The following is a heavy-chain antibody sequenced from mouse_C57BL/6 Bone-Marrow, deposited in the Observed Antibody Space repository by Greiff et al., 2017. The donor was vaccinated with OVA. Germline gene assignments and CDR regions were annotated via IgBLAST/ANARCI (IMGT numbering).Heavy chain of an antibody. CDR3: ASYYDYDDWYFDV. CDR1: GYTFTSYW. V-gene: IGHV1-64*01. Sequence: VQLQQPGAELVKPGASVKLSCKASGYTFTSYWMHWVKQRPGQGLEWIGMIHPNSGSTNYNEKFKSKATLTVDKSSSTAYMQLSSLTSEDSAVYYCASYYDYDDWYFDVWGTGTTVTVSS. J-gene: IGHJ1*03. D-gene: IGHD2-4*01. CDR2: IHPNSGST.